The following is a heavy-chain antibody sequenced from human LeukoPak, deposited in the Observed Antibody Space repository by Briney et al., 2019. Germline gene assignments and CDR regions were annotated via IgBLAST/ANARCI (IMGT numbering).Heavy chain of an antibody. J-gene: IGHJ4*02. CDR1: GGSFSGYY. V-gene: IGHV4-34*01. D-gene: IGHD5-18*01. CDR2: INHSGST. Sequence: NSSETLSLICAVYGGSFSGYYWSWIRQPPGKGLEWIGEINHSGSTNYNPSLKSRVTISVDTSKNQFSLKLSSVTAADTAVYYCARGPKNVDTAIVGQYYFDYWGQGTLVTVSS. CDR3: ARGPKNVDTAIVGQYYFDY.